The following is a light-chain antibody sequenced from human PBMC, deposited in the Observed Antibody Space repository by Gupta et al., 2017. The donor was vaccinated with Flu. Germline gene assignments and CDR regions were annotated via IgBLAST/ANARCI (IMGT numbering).Light chain of an antibody. Sequence: YELTQPSSVSVSPGQTASITCSGNKLGDKYASWYQQKPGQSPVLVNYEDNKRPPGIPDRFFGSNSGNTATLTISGTQAVDEADYYCLAWDSNTLFVFGTGTKVTVL. V-gene: IGLV3-1*01. CDR1: KLGDKY. CDR3: LAWDSNTLFV. J-gene: IGLJ1*01. CDR2: EDN.